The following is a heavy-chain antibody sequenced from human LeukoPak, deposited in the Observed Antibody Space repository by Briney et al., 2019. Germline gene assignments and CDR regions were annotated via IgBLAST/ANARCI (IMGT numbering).Heavy chain of an antibody. CDR2: IYYSGST. Sequence: PSETLSLTCTVSGGSISSYDWSWIRQPPGKGLEWIGYIYYSGSTNYNPSLKSRVTISVDTFKNQFSLKLSSVTAADTAVYYCARHGAPGSFDYWGQGTLVTVSS. CDR3: ARHGAPGSFDY. CDR1: GGSISSYD. D-gene: IGHD3-10*01. V-gene: IGHV4-59*08. J-gene: IGHJ4*02.